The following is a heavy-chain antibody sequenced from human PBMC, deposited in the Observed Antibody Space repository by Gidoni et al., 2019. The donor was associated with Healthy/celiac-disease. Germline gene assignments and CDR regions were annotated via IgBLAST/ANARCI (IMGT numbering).Heavy chain of an antibody. CDR3: AKDGVVVVAATLSYYYYGMDV. D-gene: IGHD2-15*01. CDR2: MSGSGGST. CDR1: GSPFCSNA. J-gene: IGHJ6*02. V-gene: IGHV3-23*01. Sequence: EVQLLESGGGLVQLGGSLSSSCAASGSPFCSNAMSWAGQAPGKGLDVVSAMSGSGGSTYYADSVKGRFTISRDNSKNTLYLQMNSLRDEDTAVYYCAKDGVVVVAATLSYYYYGMDVWGQGTTVTVSS.